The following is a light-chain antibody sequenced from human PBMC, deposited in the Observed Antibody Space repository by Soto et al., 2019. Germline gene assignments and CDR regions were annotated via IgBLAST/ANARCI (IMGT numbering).Light chain of an antibody. J-gene: IGKJ4*01. V-gene: IGKV1-39*01. CDR3: QQANSFPFT. CDR1: QSISTY. Sequence: DIQMTQSPSSLSASVGDRVTITCRASQSISTYLHWYQQKPGKAPNLLIYAASTLQSGVPSRFSGSGSGTDFTLTISSLQPEDFATYYCQQANSFPFTFGGGTKVDI. CDR2: AAS.